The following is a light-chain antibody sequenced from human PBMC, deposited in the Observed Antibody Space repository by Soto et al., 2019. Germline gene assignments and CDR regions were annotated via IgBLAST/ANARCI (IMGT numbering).Light chain of an antibody. CDR3: CSYAGSQTWV. CDR2: EVT. J-gene: IGLJ3*02. CDR1: SNNVGDYKF. Sequence: QSALTQPASVSGSPGQSITISCTGTSNNVGDYKFVAWYQQHPGKAPKLMIYEVTNRPSGVSNRFSGSRSGNTASLTISGLQAEDEADYYCCSYAGSQTWVFGGGTKLTVL. V-gene: IGLV2-14*01.